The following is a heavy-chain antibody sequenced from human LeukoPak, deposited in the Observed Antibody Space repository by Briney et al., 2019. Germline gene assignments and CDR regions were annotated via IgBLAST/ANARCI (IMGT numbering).Heavy chain of an antibody. V-gene: IGHV4-39*02. CDR1: GGSISSSSYY. D-gene: IGHD6-19*01. Sequence: PSGTLSLTCTVSGGSISSSSYYWGWIRQPPGKGLEWIGSIYYSGSTYYNPSLKSRVTISVNTSKNQFSLKLSSVTAADTAVYYCARDIAVAGTGRGRDYWGQGTLVTVSS. J-gene: IGHJ4*02. CDR2: IYYSGST. CDR3: ARDIAVAGTGRGRDY.